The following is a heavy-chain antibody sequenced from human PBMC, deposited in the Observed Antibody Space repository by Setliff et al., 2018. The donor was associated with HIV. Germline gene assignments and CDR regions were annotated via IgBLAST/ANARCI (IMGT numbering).Heavy chain of an antibody. CDR3: ARDDIVATRYYYYYYMDV. D-gene: IGHD5-12*01. J-gene: IGHJ6*03. CDR1: GGSINSGSYY. CDR2: IYSTGST. V-gene: IGHV4-61*09. Sequence: NPSETLSLTCTVSGGSINSGSYYWSWFRQPAGKGLEWIGHIYSTGSTNYNPSLKNRVTISVDTSKNQFSLNLSSVTATDTALYYCARDDIVATRYYYYYYMDVWGKGIPVTVSS.